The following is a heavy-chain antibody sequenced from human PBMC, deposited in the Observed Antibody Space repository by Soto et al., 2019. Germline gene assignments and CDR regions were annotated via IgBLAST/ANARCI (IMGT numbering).Heavy chain of an antibody. CDR2: IYYSGST. D-gene: IGHD3-3*01. V-gene: IGHV4-59*01. CDR1: GGSISTYY. CDR3: ARDGSRYDFWSGPYYFDY. J-gene: IGHJ4*02. Sequence: PSETLSLTCTVSGGSISTYYWSWIRQPPGKGLEWIGYIYYSGSTNYNPSLKSRVTISVDTSKNQFSLKLSSVSAADTAVYYCARDGSRYDFWSGPYYFDYWGQGTLVTVS.